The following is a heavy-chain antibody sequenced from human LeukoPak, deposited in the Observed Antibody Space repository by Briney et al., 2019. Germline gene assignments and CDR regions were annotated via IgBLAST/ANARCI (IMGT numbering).Heavy chain of an antibody. V-gene: IGHV3-7*01. CDR3: AIENRHCSGGSCYSDY. D-gene: IGHD2-15*01. CDR1: GFTFSSYW. Sequence: GGSLRLSRAASGFTFSSYWMSSVRHPPGKGLEWVANIKQDGSEKYPVDSVKGRFTISRDNAKNSLYLQMNSLRAEDTVVYYCAIENRHCSGGSCYSDYCGRGTLVTVSS. CDR2: IKQDGSEK. J-gene: IGHJ4*02.